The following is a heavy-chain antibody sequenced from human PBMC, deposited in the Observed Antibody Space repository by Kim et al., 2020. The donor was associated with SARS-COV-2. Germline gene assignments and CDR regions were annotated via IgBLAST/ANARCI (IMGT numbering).Heavy chain of an antibody. CDR3: ALTWNRAY. V-gene: IGHV3-23*01. CDR2: ITGGGDRA. D-gene: IGHD1-1*01. J-gene: IGHJ4*02. Sequence: GGSLRLSCATSGFPFSLWAMAWVRQAPGKGLEWVAGITGGGDRAEYAASVKGRFTISRDNSKNTLYLQMNSLRAEDMAVYYCALTWNRAYWGQGTLVTVS. CDR1: GFPFSLWA.